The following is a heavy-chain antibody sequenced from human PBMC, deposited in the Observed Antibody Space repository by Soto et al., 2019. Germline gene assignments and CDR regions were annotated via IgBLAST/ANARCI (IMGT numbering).Heavy chain of an antibody. CDR3: ARLSRYDFWTREGVPRNYYYYFYMDV. CDR1: GGSISSSSYY. J-gene: IGHJ6*03. V-gene: IGHV4-39*01. CDR2: IYNSGST. D-gene: IGHD3-3*01. Sequence: QLQLQESGPGLVKPSETLSLTCTVSGGSISSSSYYCGWIRQPPGKRLEWIGSIYNSGSTYYNPSLKSRVTISVDTSKNQFSLKLSSVTAADMAVYYCARLSRYDFWTREGVPRNYYYYFYMDVWGKGTTVTVSS.